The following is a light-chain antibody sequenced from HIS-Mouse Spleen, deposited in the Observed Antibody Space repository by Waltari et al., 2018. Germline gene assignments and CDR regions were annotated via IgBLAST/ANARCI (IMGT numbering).Light chain of an antibody. J-gene: IGLJ3*02. V-gene: IGLV1-47*01. CDR3: AAWDDSLSGPV. Sequence: SASGTPGQRVPISCSGSSSNIGSNYVYWYQQLPGTAPKLLIYRNNQRPSGVPDRFSGSKSGTSASLAISGLRSEDEADYYCAAWDDSLSGPVFGGGTKLTVL. CDR2: RNN. CDR1: SSNIGSNY.